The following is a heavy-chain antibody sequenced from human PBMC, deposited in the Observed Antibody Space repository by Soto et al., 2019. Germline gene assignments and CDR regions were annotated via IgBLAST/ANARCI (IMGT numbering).Heavy chain of an antibody. CDR1: GYTFTGYY. Sequence: ASVKVSCKTSGYTFTGYYMHWVRQAPGQGLEWMGWIDPKSGDTDYAQKFQGWVTMTRDTSMSTVYMEVSRLRSDDTAVYYCARAGHRSAAVGIIYYYYAKDVCRQVPTVTASS. J-gene: IGHJ6*02. D-gene: IGHD6-13*01. CDR2: IDPKSGDT. CDR3: ARAGHRSAAVGIIYYYYAKDV. V-gene: IGHV1-2*04.